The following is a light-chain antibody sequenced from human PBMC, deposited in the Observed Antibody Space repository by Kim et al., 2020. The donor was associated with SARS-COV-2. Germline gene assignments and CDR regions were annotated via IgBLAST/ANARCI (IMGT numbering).Light chain of an antibody. J-gene: IGKJ1*01. V-gene: IGKV3-20*01. CDR2: EAF. CDR1: QSIRTDD. Sequence: LSPGERAPLSCRASQSIRTDDLAWYQQKPGQAPRVLMYEAFIRATDIPDRFSGSGSGTEFTLTISSVEPEDSAVYFCQQYGRSPTFGQGTKVDIK. CDR3: QQYGRSPT.